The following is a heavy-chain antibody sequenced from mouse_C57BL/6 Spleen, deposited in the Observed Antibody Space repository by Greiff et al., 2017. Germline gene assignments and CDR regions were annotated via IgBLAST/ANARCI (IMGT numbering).Heavy chain of an antibody. CDR2: IYPGDGDT. V-gene: IGHV1-80*01. Sequence: VQLVESGAELVKPGASVKISCKASGYAFSSYWMNWVKQRPGKGLEWIGQIYPGDGDTNYNGKFKGKATLTADKSSSTAYMQLSSLTAEDSAVYFCAREDYGSSYDYWGQGTTLTVSS. CDR1: GYAFSSYW. J-gene: IGHJ2*01. D-gene: IGHD1-1*01. CDR3: AREDYGSSYDY.